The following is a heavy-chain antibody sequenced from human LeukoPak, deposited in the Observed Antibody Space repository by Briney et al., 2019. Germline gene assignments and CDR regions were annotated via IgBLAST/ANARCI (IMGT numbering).Heavy chain of an antibody. CDR3: VRRIILWFGEPNRAFDS. CDR2: INHSGST. J-gene: IGHJ4*02. Sequence: PSETLSLTCAVYGGSSSGYYWSWIRQPPGKGLEWIGEINHSGSTNYNPSLKSRVTISVDTSKNQFSLKLSSVTAADTAVYYCVRRIILWFGEPNRAFDSWGQRTLVTVSS. V-gene: IGHV4-34*01. D-gene: IGHD3-10*01. CDR1: GGSSSGYY.